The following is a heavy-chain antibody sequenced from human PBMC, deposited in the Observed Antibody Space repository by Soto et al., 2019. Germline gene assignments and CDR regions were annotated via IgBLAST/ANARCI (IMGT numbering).Heavy chain of an antibody. CDR1: GXAVSSHA. CDR3: AKDLLRYSYGGFV. D-gene: IGHD5-18*01. Sequence: LRLACAAFGXAVSSHAMGWVRRAPPRGVQVGAVISYHGSNKNYSDSVKGRFSISRDNSKKTLYIQMNSLRAEETAVYYRAKDLLRYSYGGFVWGQRTLVTVSS. V-gene: IGHV3-30*18. J-gene: IGHJ4*01. CDR2: ISYHGSNK.